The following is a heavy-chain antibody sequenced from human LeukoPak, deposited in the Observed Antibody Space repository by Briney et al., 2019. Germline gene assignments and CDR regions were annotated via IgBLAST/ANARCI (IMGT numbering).Heavy chain of an antibody. CDR1: GFTASSNY. J-gene: IGHJ3*02. D-gene: IGHD2-8*01. CDR2: IYSGGRT. CDR3: AGGRVNAFDI. Sequence: RGTLRLSCAASGFTASSNYMSWVPQAPGKGLEWVSVIYSGGRTYYAHSVKGRFTIPRDTSKNTLYLQMNSMRAEDTAVYYCAGGRVNAFDIWGQGAMVTVSS. V-gene: IGHV3-66*01.